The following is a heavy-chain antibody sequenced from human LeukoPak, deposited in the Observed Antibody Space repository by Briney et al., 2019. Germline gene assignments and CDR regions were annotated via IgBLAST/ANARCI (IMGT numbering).Heavy chain of an antibody. CDR1: GGSFSGYY. V-gene: IGHV4-34*01. D-gene: IGHD6-19*01. Sequence: SETLSLTCAVYGGSFSGYYWSWIRQPPGKGLEWIGEINHSGSTNYNPSLKSRVTISVDTSKNQFSLKLSSVTAADTAVYYCARSPQYSSGWYGGDAFDIWGQGTMVTVSS. CDR3: ARSPQYSSGWYGGDAFDI. CDR2: INHSGST. J-gene: IGHJ3*02.